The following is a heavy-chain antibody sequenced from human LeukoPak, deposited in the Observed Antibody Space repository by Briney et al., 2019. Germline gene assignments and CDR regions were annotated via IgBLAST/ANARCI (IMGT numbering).Heavy chain of an antibody. V-gene: IGHV3-64*01. J-gene: IGHJ6*03. Sequence: PGGSLRLSCAASGFTFSTYAMHWVRQAPGEGLGYVSSISTNGGSTYYANSVKGIFTISRDNSKNTLYLQMGSLRAEDMAVYYCARDSQTGNYYYYMDVWGKGTTVTVSS. CDR1: GFTFSTYA. CDR2: ISTNGGST. CDR3: ARDSQTGNYYYYMDV.